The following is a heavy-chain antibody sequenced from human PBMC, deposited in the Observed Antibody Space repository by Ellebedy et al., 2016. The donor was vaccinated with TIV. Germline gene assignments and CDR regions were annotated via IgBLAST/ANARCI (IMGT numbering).Heavy chain of an antibody. CDR1: GFNVSGHS. CDR2: ISSAGIT. V-gene: IGHV3-53*01. Sequence: GESLKISCAASGFNVSGHSMTLVRQAPGRGLEWVSLISSAGITYYADSVKGRFTISRDSSKNTVYLQMNSLRAEDTAVYYCARDLRMYYCDYWGQGTLVTVSS. J-gene: IGHJ4*02. CDR3: ARDLRMYYCDY.